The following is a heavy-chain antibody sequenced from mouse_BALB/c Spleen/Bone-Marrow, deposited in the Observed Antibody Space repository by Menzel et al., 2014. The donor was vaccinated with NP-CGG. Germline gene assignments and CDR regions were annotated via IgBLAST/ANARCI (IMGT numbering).Heavy chain of an antibody. Sequence: EVQGVESGPGLVKPSQTVSLTCTVTGISITTGNYRWSWIRQFPGNKLEWIGXIYYSGTITYNPSLTSRTTITRDTSKNQFFLEMNSLTAEDTATYYCARELYYFDYWGQGTTLTVSS. CDR3: ARELYYFDY. V-gene: IGHV3-5*02. CDR2: IYYSGTI. CDR1: GISITTGNYR. J-gene: IGHJ2*01.